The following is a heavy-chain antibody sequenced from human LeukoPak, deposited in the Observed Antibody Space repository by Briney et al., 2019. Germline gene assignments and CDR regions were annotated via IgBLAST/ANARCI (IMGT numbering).Heavy chain of an antibody. Sequence: SETLYLTCAVSGGSISSSNWWSWVRQPPGKGLEWIGEIYHSGSTNYNPSLKSRVTISVDKSKNQFSLKLSSVTAADTAVYYCARGALTAVTYYFDYWGQGTLVTVSS. CDR2: IYHSGST. D-gene: IGHD4-17*01. CDR3: ARGALTAVTYYFDY. V-gene: IGHV4-4*02. CDR1: GGSISSSNW. J-gene: IGHJ4*02.